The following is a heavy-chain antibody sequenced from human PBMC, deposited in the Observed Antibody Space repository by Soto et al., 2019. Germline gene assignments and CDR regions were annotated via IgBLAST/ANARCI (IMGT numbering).Heavy chain of an antibody. CDR3: ARQHLQRYFDP. J-gene: IGHJ5*02. CDR2: IYYSGST. CDR1: GGSVSSGSYY. D-gene: IGHD6-25*01. V-gene: IGHV4-61*01. Sequence: SETLSLTCTVSGGSVSSGSYYWSWIRQPPGKGLEWIGYIYYSGSTNYNPSLKSRVTISVDTSKNQFSLKLSSVTAADTAVYYCARQHLQRYFDPWGQGTLVTVSS.